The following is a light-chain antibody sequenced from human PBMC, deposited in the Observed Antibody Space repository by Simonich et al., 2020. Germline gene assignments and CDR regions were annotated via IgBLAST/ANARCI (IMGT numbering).Light chain of an antibody. V-gene: IGLV3-25*03. CDR3: QSADSSGTVV. CDR1: ALPKKY. Sequence: SYELTQPPSVSVSPGQTARITCSGDALPKKYAYWYQQKPGQAPVLVIDKDSERPSGLPERFSCSSSGTTVTLTISGVQAEDEADYYCQSADSSGTVVFGGGTKLTVL. J-gene: IGLJ2*01. CDR2: KDS.